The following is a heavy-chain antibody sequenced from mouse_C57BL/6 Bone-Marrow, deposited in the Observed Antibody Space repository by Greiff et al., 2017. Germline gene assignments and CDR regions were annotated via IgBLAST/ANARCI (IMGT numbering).Heavy chain of an antibody. J-gene: IGHJ3*01. CDR1: GYTFTSYW. CDR3: AREGGYDYDVTWFAY. D-gene: IGHD2-4*01. Sequence: VQLQQPGAELVMPGASVKLSCKASGYTFTSYWMHWVKQRPGQGLEWIGEIDPSDSYTNYNQKFKGKSTLTVDKSSSTAYMQLSSLTSEDSAVYYCAREGGYDYDVTWFAYWGQGTLVTVFA. CDR2: IDPSDSYT. V-gene: IGHV1-69*01.